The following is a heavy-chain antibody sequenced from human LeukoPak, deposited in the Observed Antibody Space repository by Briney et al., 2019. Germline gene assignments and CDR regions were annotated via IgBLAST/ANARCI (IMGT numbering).Heavy chain of an antibody. D-gene: IGHD2-15*01. V-gene: IGHV4-59*01. CDR2: IYYSGST. CDR3: ARGAPVATGGSVDY. CDR1: GGSISSYY. Sequence: PSETLSLTCTVSGGSISSYYWSWIRQPPGKGLEWIGYIYYSGSTNYNPSLKSRVTISVDTSKNQFSLKLSSVTAADTAVYYCARGAPVATGGSVDYWGQGTLVTVSS. J-gene: IGHJ4*02.